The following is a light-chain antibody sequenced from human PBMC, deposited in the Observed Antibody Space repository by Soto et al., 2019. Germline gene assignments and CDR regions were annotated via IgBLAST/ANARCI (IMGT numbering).Light chain of an antibody. V-gene: IGLV1-47*01. Sequence: QSVLTQPPSASGTPGQRVTISCSGSSSNIGSNYVYWYQQLPGTAPKLLIYRNNQRPSGVPDRFSASKSGTSASLAISGLRSEDEADYYCAAWDDSLIAVVFGGGTKLTVL. CDR2: RNN. J-gene: IGLJ2*01. CDR3: AAWDDSLIAVV. CDR1: SSNIGSNY.